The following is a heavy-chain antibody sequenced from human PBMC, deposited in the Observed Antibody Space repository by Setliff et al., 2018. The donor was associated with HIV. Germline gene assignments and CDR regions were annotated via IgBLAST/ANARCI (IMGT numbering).Heavy chain of an antibody. J-gene: IGHJ3*02. Sequence: SETLSLTCAVSGYSISSGYYWGWIRQPPGKGLEWIGSIYHSGSTYYNPSLKSRVTISVDTSKNQFSLKLSSVTAADTAVYYCARPITIFDAFDIWGQGTMVTVSS. CDR1: GYSISSGYY. CDR2: IYHSGST. CDR3: ARPITIFDAFDI. V-gene: IGHV4-38-2*01. D-gene: IGHD3-3*01.